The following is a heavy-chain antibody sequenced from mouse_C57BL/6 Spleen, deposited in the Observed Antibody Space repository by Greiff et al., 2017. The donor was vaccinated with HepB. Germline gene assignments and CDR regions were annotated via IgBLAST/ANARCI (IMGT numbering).Heavy chain of an antibody. V-gene: IGHV1-15*01. CDR3: TKTGGVITTVVATGAMDY. J-gene: IGHJ4*01. CDR1: GYTFTDYE. Sequence: VQLQQSGAELVRPGASVTLSCKASGYTFTDYEMHWVKQTPVHGLEWIGAIDPETGGTAYNQKFKGKAILTADKSSSTAYMELRSLTSEDSAVYYWTKTGGVITTVVATGAMDYWGQGTSVTVSS. CDR2: IDPETGGT. D-gene: IGHD1-1*01.